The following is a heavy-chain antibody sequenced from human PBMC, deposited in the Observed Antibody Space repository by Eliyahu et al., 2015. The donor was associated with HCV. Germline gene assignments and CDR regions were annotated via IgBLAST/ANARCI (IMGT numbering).Heavy chain of an antibody. J-gene: IGHJ6*02. D-gene: IGHD6-13*01. CDR2: IYYSGTGTT. V-gene: IGHV4-59*02. CDR1: GGSVINYY. CDR3: AGERNIGAQEGMDV. Sequence: QVQLQESGPGLVKPSETLSLTCTVSGGSVINYYWSWIRRPPGKGREWIGYIYYSGTGTTKYNPSLRGRVTISLETSKNQFSLKLTSVTATDAAVYYCAGERNIGAQEGMDVWGQGTTVTVSS.